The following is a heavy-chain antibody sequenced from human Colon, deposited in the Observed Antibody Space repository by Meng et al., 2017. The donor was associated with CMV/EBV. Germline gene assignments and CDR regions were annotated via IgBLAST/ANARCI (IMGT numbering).Heavy chain of an antibody. D-gene: IGHD2-2*01. Sequence: MHWVRQAPGKGLEWVAVVSSDGSHKYYADSMKGGFTISRDNSKNTVYLEVISLRAEDSALYYCARDRIDCSRTSCPTGALTYFDYWGQGTLVTVSS. CDR2: VSSDGSHK. J-gene: IGHJ4*02. V-gene: IGHV3-30*04. CDR3: ARDRIDCSRTSCPTGALTYFDY.